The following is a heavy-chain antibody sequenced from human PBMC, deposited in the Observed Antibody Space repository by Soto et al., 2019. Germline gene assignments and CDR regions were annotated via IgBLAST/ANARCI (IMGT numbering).Heavy chain of an antibody. Sequence: PGGSLRVSCAATGFTFSTYWMSWGRQAPGKGLEWVANIKQDGGEKYYVDSVKGRFTISRDNAKNSLYLQMNSLRAEDTAVYYCARDPTYDSHDYWGQGTLVTVSS. D-gene: IGHD3-3*01. CDR1: GFTFSTYW. CDR3: ARDPTYDSHDY. CDR2: IKQDGGEK. J-gene: IGHJ4*02. V-gene: IGHV3-7*01.